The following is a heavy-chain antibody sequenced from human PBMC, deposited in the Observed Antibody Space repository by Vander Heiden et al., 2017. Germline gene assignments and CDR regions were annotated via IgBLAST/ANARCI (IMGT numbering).Heavy chain of an antibody. J-gene: IGHJ6*02. CDR1: GFTFSSYS. CDR2: ISSSSSYI. V-gene: IGHV3-21*01. CDR3: ARWFGELAPWGYYGMDV. Sequence: EVQLVESGGGLVKPGGSLRLSCAASGFTFSSYSMNWVRQAPGKGLEWVSSISSSSSYIYYADSVKGRFTISRDNAKNSLYLQMNSLRAEDTAVYYCARWFGELAPWGYYGMDVWGQGTTVTVSS. D-gene: IGHD3-10*01.